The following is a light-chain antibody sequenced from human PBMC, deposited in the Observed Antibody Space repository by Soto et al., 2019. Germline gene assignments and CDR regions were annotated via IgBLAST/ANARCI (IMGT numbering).Light chain of an antibody. Sequence: EVVLTQSPDTLSLSPGERATVSCRASQSVSRSNLAWYQHKPGQAPRLLIYGTSNRATGIPDRFSGSGSGTEFTLTISSLQSEDFAVYYCQQYNNWPLTFGQGTRLEIK. CDR2: GTS. CDR3: QQYNNWPLT. CDR1: QSVSRSN. J-gene: IGKJ5*01. V-gene: IGKV3D-15*01.